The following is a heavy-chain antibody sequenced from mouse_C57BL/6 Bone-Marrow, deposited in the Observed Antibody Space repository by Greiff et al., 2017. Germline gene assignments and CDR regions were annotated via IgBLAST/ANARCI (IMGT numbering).Heavy chain of an antibody. D-gene: IGHD2-4*01. CDR3: ARSYDYNDYTMDY. V-gene: IGHV1-64*01. CDR2: MHPNGGSP. J-gene: IGHJ4*01. Sequence: QVQLQQPGAELVKPGASVKLSCKASGYTFTNYWMHWVKQRPGQGLEWIGMMHPNGGSPDYNEKFKSEATLSVDKSSRTAYMELSSRTSEDSAVCYCARSYDYNDYTMDYGGQGTAVTVSS. CDR1: GYTFTNYW.